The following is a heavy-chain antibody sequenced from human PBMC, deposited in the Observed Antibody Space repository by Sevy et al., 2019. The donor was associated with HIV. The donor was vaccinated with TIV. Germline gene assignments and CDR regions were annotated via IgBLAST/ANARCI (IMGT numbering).Heavy chain of an antibody. CDR2: ISGSGGSA. Sequence: GGSLRLSCAASGFPFSSYAMSWVRQAPGKELEWVSTISGSGGSAYYADSVKGRFIISRDNSKNTLFLQMHSLRAEDTAVYYCAKGLRGTTTNNWFDPWGQGTLVTVSS. CDR1: GFPFSSYA. J-gene: IGHJ5*02. D-gene: IGHD4-17*01. CDR3: AKGLRGTTTNNWFDP. V-gene: IGHV3-23*01.